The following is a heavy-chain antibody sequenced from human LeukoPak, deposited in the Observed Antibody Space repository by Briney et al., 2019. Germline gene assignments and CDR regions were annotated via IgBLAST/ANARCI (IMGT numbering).Heavy chain of an antibody. V-gene: IGHV3-30*04. J-gene: IGHJ4*02. CDR2: ISRDGKRE. CDR1: GFNFYTYD. CDR3: VRDRLSRAYCGHDCYSAAFDY. Sequence: PGRSLRLSCAASGFNFYTYDIQWVRQAPGKGLEWLATISRDGKREFYTDSLKGRFTISRDNSRNTLYLQMNSLRPEDTAVYYCVRDRLSRAYCGHDCYSAAFDYWGQGTLVTVSS. D-gene: IGHD2-21*02.